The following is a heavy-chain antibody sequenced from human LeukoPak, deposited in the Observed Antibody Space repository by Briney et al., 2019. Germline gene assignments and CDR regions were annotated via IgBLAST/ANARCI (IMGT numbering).Heavy chain of an antibody. CDR3: ARVSSSGWYVESYFDY. J-gene: IGHJ4*02. V-gene: IGHV3-21*01. D-gene: IGHD6-19*01. Sequence: GGSLRLSCAASGFTFSSFSMNWVRQAPGKGLEWVSSITSSSSYIYHADSVKGRFTISRDNAKNSLYLQMNSLRAEDTAVYYCARVSSSGWYVESYFDYWGQGTLVTVSS. CDR2: ITSSSSYI. CDR1: GFTFSSFS.